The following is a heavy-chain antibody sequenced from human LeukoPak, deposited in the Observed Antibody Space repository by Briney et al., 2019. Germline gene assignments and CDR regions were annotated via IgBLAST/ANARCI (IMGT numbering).Heavy chain of an antibody. J-gene: IGHJ5*02. D-gene: IGHD2-2*01. V-gene: IGHV1-2*02. CDR3: ARVPPYCSTTSCYWGGNWFDP. Sequence: ASVKVSCKASGYTFTGYYMHWVRQAPGQGLEWMGWINPNSGGTNYAQKFQGRATMTRDTSISTAYMELSRLRSDDTAVYHCARVPPYCSTTSCYWGGNWFDPWGQGTLVTVSS. CDR2: INPNSGGT. CDR1: GYTFTGYY.